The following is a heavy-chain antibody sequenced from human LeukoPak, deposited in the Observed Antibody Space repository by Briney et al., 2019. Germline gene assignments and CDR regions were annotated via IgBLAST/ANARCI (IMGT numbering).Heavy chain of an antibody. CDR3: ARAPWAYGNYVHAFDI. CDR1: GGSISGSYY. Sequence: SETLSLTCTVSGGSISGSYYWGWIRPPPGKGLEWIGSIYYSGRIYYNASLKSRFTISVDTSKNPFSLKLTSVIAADTAVSYCARAPWAYGNYVHAFDIWGHGTMVTVSS. V-gene: IGHV4-39*07. D-gene: IGHD4-11*01. J-gene: IGHJ3*02. CDR2: IYYSGRI.